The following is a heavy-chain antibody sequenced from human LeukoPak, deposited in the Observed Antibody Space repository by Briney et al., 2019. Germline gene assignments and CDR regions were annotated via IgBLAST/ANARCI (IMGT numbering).Heavy chain of an antibody. V-gene: IGHV3-74*01. Sequence: PGGSPRLSCAASGFTFSNYWMHWVRQAPGKGLVWVSRLNADGNSITYADSVRGRFTISRDNSKNTVSLQMESLRAEDTALYYCAKDYAVGSIDYWGQGTLVTVSS. D-gene: IGHD3-16*01. CDR2: LNADGNSI. CDR3: AKDYAVGSIDY. CDR1: GFTFSNYW. J-gene: IGHJ4*02.